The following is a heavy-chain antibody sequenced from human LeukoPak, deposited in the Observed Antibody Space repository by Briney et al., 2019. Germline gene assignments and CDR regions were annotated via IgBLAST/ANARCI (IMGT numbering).Heavy chain of an antibody. J-gene: IGHJ4*02. D-gene: IGHD3-10*01. CDR3: AKELGLWFRELWFDY. CDR1: GFTFSSYS. V-gene: IGHV3-48*01. CDR2: ISSSSSTI. Sequence: GGSLRLSCAASGFTFSSYSMNWVRRAPGKGLEWVSYISSSSSTIYYADSVKGRFTISRDNAKNSLYLQMNSLRAEDTAVYYCAKELGLWFRELWFDYWGQGTLVTVSS.